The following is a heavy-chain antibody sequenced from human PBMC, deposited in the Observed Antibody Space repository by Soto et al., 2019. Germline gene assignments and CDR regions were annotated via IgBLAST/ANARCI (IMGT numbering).Heavy chain of an antibody. D-gene: IGHD3-3*02. CDR1: GFTFSSYA. CDR2: ISGSGGST. Sequence: EVPLLESGGGLVQPGGSLRLSCAASGFTFSSYAMSWVRQAPGKGLEWVSAISGSGGSTYYADSVKGRFTISRDNSKNTLDLQMNSLSAADTAVYYCAKDFESMFGVVKPFYYWGQGTLVTVSS. CDR3: AKDFESMFGVVKPFYY. V-gene: IGHV3-23*01. J-gene: IGHJ4*02.